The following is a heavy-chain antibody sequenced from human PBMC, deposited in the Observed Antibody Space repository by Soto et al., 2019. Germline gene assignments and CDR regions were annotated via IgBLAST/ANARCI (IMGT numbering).Heavy chain of an antibody. CDR2: IYNSATT. CDR1: GGSISTGGYY. J-gene: IGHJ5*02. V-gene: IGHV4-31*03. Sequence: QVQLQESGPGLVKPSQTLSLTCTVSGGSISTGGYYWSWIRQHPGKGLERIGYIYNSATTYYNPCLKSRVTLPVETCTNQFSLKLRSVTVADTAVYYCARDPAPWRQGARVTVSS. CDR3: ARDPAP.